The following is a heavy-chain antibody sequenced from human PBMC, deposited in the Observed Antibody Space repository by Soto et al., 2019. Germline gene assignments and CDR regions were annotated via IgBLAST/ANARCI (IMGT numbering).Heavy chain of an antibody. CDR3: ARATTVTDY. CDR2: TRNKANGHTT. Sequence: GGSLRLSCAASGFIFSDHYMDWVRQAPGKGLEWVGRTRNKANGHTTEYAASVKGRFTISRDDSKNSLYLQMNSLKIEDTAVYYCARATTVTDYWGQGTLVTVSS. J-gene: IGHJ4*02. V-gene: IGHV3-72*01. D-gene: IGHD4-17*01. CDR1: GFIFSDHY.